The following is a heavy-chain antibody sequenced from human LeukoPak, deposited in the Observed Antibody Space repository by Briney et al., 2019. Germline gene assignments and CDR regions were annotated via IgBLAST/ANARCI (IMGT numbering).Heavy chain of an antibody. Sequence: SETLSLTCTVSGGSISSSSYYWGWIRQPPGKGLEWIGSIYYSGSTYYNPSLKSRVTISVDTSKNQFSLKLSSVTAADTAVYYCARGPPGYSYGPHYYFDYWGQGTLVTVSS. CDR1: GGSISSSSYY. D-gene: IGHD5-18*01. CDR3: ARGPPGYSYGPHYYFDY. J-gene: IGHJ4*02. V-gene: IGHV4-39*07. CDR2: IYYSGST.